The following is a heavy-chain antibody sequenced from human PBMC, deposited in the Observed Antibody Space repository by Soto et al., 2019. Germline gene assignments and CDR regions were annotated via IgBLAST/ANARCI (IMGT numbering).Heavy chain of an antibody. Sequence: QITLNESGPTVVRPTETLTLTCRFSGFSLTTSGVGVGWIRQSPGKAPEWLALIYWDDDKRYSASLKSRLTITKDTPKNQVVLTVSDLDPTYTATYYCAHRVLRTVFGLVTTTAIFFDFWGPGTPVAVSS. CDR2: IYWDDDK. D-gene: IGHD3-3*01. CDR3: AHRVLRTVFGLVTTTAIFFDF. J-gene: IGHJ4*02. V-gene: IGHV2-5*02. CDR1: GFSLTTSGVG.